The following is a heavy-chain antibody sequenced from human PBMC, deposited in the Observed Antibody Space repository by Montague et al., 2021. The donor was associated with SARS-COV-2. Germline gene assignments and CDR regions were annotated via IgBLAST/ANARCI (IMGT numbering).Heavy chain of an antibody. CDR3: GSQKYYFWSGRFPDHFDS. D-gene: IGHD3-3*01. J-gene: IGHJ4*02. Sequence: SETLSLTCTVSGGSITDLNYYWVCIRQPPGKELKWIVNIFHSGSTYYNPSLMIRVTIAVDTSRNVFSLKVHSVTAADTAVYDCGSQKYYFWSGRFPDHFDSWGQGTLVTVSS. CDR2: IFHSGST. CDR1: GGSITDLNYY. V-gene: IGHV4-39*01.